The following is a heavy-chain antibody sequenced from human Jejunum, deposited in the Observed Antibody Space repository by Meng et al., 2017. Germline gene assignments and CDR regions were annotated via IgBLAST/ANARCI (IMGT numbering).Heavy chain of an antibody. V-gene: IGHV4-61*01. CDR3: ARVILYSGSYYFDP. CDR1: GDSVSSDNYY. Sequence: QVQLQESGPGLVRPSETPSLTCTVAGDSVSSDNYYWSWIRQPPGKGLEWIGYIYYSGSTDHNPSLKSRVTMSVDTSRNQFSLNLSSVTAADTAVYYCARVILYSGSYYFDPWGQGALVTVSS. D-gene: IGHD1-26*01. J-gene: IGHJ4*02. CDR2: IYYSGST.